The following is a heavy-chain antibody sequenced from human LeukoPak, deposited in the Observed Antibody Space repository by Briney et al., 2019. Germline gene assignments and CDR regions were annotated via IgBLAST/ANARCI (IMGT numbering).Heavy chain of an antibody. V-gene: IGHV1-69*05. CDR1: GGTFSSYA. Sequence: ASVKVSCKASGGTFSSYAISWVRQAPGQGLEWMGGIIPIFGTANYAQKFQGRVTITTDESTSTAYMELSSLRSEDTAVYYCAIIIRDYYDSSGYYSGLDYWGQGTLDTVSS. CDR3: AIIIRDYYDSSGYYSGLDY. CDR2: IIPIFGTA. D-gene: IGHD3-22*01. J-gene: IGHJ4*02.